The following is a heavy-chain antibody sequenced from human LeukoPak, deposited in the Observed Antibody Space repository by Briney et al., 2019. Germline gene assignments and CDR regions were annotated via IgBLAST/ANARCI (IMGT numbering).Heavy chain of an antibody. J-gene: IGHJ5*02. CDR3: ARDGGITMVPSNWFDP. V-gene: IGHV3-23*01. CDR2: ISGSGGST. Sequence: GGSLRLSCTASGFTFSSCALSWVRQAPGKGLEWVSAISGSGGSTYYADSAEGRFTISRDNSKNTLYLQMNSLRAEDTAVYYCARDGGITMVPSNWFDPWGQGTLVTVSS. CDR1: GFTFSSCA. D-gene: IGHD3-10*01.